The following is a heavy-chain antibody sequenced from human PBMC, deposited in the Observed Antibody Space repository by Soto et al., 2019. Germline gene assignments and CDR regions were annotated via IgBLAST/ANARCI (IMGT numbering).Heavy chain of an antibody. J-gene: IGHJ5*02. CDR3: ARESGSCSGRRCHGLWFDP. V-gene: IGHV3-48*02. CDR1: GFTFAIYS. CDR2: IDSSRSVI. Sequence: EVQLVESGGGLVQPGGSLRLSCAASGFTFAIYSFNWVRQAPGQGLQCVASIDSSRSVIYYADSVKCRFTISRDNAKNSLSLQMNSLRDEDTGVYYCARESGSCSGRRCHGLWFDPWGQGTLVTVSS. D-gene: IGHD2-15*01.